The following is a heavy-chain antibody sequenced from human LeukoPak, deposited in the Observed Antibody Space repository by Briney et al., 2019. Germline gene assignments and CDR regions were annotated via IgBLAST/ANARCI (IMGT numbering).Heavy chain of an antibody. CDR2: ISYDGTKK. CDR3: ARDKAGKYYDSSYSFDF. D-gene: IGHD3-22*01. V-gene: IGHV3-30-3*01. Sequence: PGGSLRLSCAASGFTLSPYAMHWVRQAPSKGLEWVAVISYDGTKKDYTDTVKGRFTMSRDNSENTLYMQMNSLRVEDTAVYYCARDKAGKYYDSSYSFDFWGQGTLVTVSS. CDR1: GFTLSPYA. J-gene: IGHJ4*02.